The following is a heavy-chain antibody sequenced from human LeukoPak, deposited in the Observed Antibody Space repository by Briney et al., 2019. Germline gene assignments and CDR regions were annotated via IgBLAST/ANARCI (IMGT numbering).Heavy chain of an antibody. J-gene: IGHJ6*03. CDR3: ARLIRGGYYYMDV. Sequence: PSETLSLTCTVSGGSISSSSYYWGWIRQPPGKGLEWIGSIYYSGTTYHNPSLKSRLTISVDTSKNQFSLSLTSVTAADTAVYYCARLIRGGYYYMDVWGDWTTVTVPS. CDR1: GGSISSSSYY. D-gene: IGHD3-10*01. CDR2: IYYSGTT. V-gene: IGHV4-39*01.